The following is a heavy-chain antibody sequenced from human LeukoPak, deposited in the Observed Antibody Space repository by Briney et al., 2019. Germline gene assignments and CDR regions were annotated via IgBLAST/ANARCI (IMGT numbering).Heavy chain of an antibody. J-gene: IGHJ5*02. Sequence: SETLSLTCAVYGGSFSGYYWSWIRQPPGKGLEWIGEINHSGSTNYNPSLKSRVTISVDTSKDQFSLKLSSVTAADTAVYYCARLAGTTRLYNRWGQGTLVTVSS. CDR3: ARLAGTTRLYNR. CDR1: GGSFSGYY. CDR2: INHSGST. V-gene: IGHV4-34*01. D-gene: IGHD1-7*01.